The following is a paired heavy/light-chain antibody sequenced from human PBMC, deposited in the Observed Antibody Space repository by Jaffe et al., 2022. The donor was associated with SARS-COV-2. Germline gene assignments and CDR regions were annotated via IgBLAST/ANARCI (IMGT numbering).Heavy chain of an antibody. Sequence: QVQLQESGPGLVKPSQTLSLTCTVSGGSISSGGYYWNWIRQHPGKGLEWIAYIGYSGSTYYNPSLKSRVTISVDTSRNQLSLKLNSVTAADTAVYYCVRDNNNDASGIGSFDCWGQGTRVTVAS. CDR3: VRDNNNDASGIGSFDC. J-gene: IGHJ4*02. D-gene: IGHD3-10*01. CDR2: IGYSGST. V-gene: IGHV4-31*03. CDR1: GGSISSGGYY.
Light chain of an antibody. CDR2: WAS. Sequence: DIVMTQSPDSLAMSLGERATINCKSSQSILYSSNNKNYLAWYQQKPGQPPKLLIYWASTRESGVPDRFSGSGSGTGFTLTISSLQAEDVAVYYCQQYYNTPYTFGQGTKLEIK. CDR1: QSILYSSNNKNY. CDR3: QQYYNTPYT. V-gene: IGKV4-1*01. J-gene: IGKJ2*01.